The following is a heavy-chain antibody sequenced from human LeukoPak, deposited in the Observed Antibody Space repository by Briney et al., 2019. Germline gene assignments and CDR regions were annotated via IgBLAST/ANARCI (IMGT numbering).Heavy chain of an antibody. J-gene: IGHJ4*02. D-gene: IGHD3-10*01. CDR1: GFTFSSYG. CDR2: IRYDGSNK. V-gene: IGHV3-30*02. CDR3: AKDNGEGVQYYYGSGFFDY. Sequence: GGSLRLSCAASGFTFSSYGMHWVRQAPGKGLEWVAFIRYDGSNKYYADSVKGRFTISRDNSKNTLYLQMNSLRAEDTAVYYCAKDNGEGVQYYYGSGFFDYWGQGTLVTVSS.